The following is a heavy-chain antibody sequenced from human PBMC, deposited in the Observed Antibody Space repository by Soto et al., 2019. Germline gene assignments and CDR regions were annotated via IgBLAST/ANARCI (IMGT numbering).Heavy chain of an antibody. CDR2: IYHSGST. CDR1: GGSISSGGYY. Sequence: QVQLQESGPGLVKPSQTLSLTCTVSGGSISSGGYYWSWIRQHPGKGLEWIGYIYHSGSTYYNPSLKSRVTISVDRSKNQFSLKLSSVTAADTAVYYCARVGGIVVVPAAPSSGRFDPWGQGTLVTVSS. V-gene: IGHV4-31*03. D-gene: IGHD2-2*01. J-gene: IGHJ5*02. CDR3: ARVGGIVVVPAAPSSGRFDP.